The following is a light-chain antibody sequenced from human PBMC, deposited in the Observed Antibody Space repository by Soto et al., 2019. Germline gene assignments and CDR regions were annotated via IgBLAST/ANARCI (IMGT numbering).Light chain of an antibody. Sequence: QSVLIQPPSASGTPGQRVTLSCSGTTSNIGSNSVYWYQQFPGEAPTLIIYKNNKRPSGVPDRYSGSKSGTLASLAISGLRFEDETDYYCAAWDASLSAVVFGGGTKLTVL. J-gene: IGLJ2*01. CDR3: AAWDASLSAVV. V-gene: IGLV1-47*01. CDR1: TSNIGSNS. CDR2: KNN.